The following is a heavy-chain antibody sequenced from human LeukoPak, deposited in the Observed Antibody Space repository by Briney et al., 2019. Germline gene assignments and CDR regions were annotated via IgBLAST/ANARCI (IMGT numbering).Heavy chain of an antibody. J-gene: IGHJ4*02. CDR1: GFTFSSNY. V-gene: IGHV3-66*01. CDR3: ARGTYSSSWYPYYFDY. D-gene: IGHD6-13*01. Sequence: GGSLRLSCAASGFTFSSNYMSWVRQAPGKGLEWVSVIYSGGSTYYADSVKGRFTISRDNSKNTLYLQMNSLRAEDTAVYYCARGTYSSSWYPYYFDYWGQGTLVTVSS. CDR2: IYSGGST.